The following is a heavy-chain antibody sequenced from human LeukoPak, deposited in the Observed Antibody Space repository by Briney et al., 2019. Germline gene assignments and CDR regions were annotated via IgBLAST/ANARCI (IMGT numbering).Heavy chain of an antibody. Sequence: PSETLSLTCTVSGYSISSGYYWGWIRQPPGKGLEWIGSIYHSGSTYYNPSLKSRVTISVDTSKNQFSLKLSSVTAADTAVYYCARDSSGWNSFDYWGQGTLVTVSS. J-gene: IGHJ4*02. D-gene: IGHD6-19*01. CDR1: GYSISSGYY. CDR2: IYHSGST. V-gene: IGHV4-38-2*02. CDR3: ARDSSGWNSFDY.